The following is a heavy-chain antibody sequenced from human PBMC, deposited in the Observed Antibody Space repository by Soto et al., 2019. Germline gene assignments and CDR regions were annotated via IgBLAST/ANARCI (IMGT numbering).Heavy chain of an antibody. Sequence: EVQLVESGGGLVQPGGSLRLSCAASGFTFSNYWMSWVRQAPGKGLEWVAKINQGGSEKWSADSVKGRFTISRDNAKNSLYLQLKSLGAEDTAVYYCVKDDGDYSIDYCGQGTLVPVSS. CDR1: GFTFSNYW. J-gene: IGHJ4*02. CDR3: VKDDGDYSIDY. D-gene: IGHD4-17*01. CDR2: INQGGSEK. V-gene: IGHV3-7*03.